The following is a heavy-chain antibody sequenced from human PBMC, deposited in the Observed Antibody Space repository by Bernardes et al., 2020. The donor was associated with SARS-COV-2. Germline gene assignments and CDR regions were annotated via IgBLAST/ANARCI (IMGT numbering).Heavy chain of an antibody. Sequence: GEYLKSSSKGSGYSFTRYWIGWVRPIPGKGLEWMGIIYPGDSDTRYSPSFQGQVTISADKSISTAYLQWSSLKASDTAMYYCARRANYDFWSGHDDAFDIWGQGTMVTVSS. CDR2: IYPGDSDT. CDR1: GYSFTRYW. V-gene: IGHV5-51*01. J-gene: IGHJ3*02. D-gene: IGHD3-3*01. CDR3: ARRANYDFWSGHDDAFDI.